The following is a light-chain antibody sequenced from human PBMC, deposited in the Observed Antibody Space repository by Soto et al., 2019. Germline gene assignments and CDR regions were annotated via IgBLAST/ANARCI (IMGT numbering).Light chain of an antibody. Sequence: DIVMTQSPLSLPVTPGEPASISCRSSQSLLHSNGYNYLDWYLQKPGQSPQLLICMGSNRASGVPDRFSGSGSGTDFTLTISGVEAEDFGVYYCMQTLQSPWTFGQGTKVDIK. CDR3: MQTLQSPWT. V-gene: IGKV2-28*01. CDR2: MGS. J-gene: IGKJ1*01. CDR1: QSLLHSNGYNY.